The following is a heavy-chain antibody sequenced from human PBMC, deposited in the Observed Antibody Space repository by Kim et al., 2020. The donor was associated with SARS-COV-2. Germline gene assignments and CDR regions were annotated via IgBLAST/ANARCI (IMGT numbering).Heavy chain of an antibody. CDR1: GLTFSSYW. Sequence: GGSLRLSCAASGLTFSSYWMSGVRQAPGKGLEWVANIKQDGSEKYYVDSVKGRFTISRDNAKNSLYLQMNSLRAEDTAVYYCARDRDTAMVDYWGQGTLVTVSS. J-gene: IGHJ4*02. CDR2: IKQDGSEK. CDR3: ARDRDTAMVDY. V-gene: IGHV3-7*01. D-gene: IGHD5-18*01.